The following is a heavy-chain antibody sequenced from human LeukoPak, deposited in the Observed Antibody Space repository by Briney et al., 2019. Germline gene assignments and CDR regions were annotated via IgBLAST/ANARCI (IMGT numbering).Heavy chain of an antibody. Sequence: ASVKVSCKASGYTFTGYYMHWVRPAPGQGLEWMGRINPNSGGTNYAQKFQGRVTMTRDTSISTAYMELSRLRSDDTAVYYCASHIVVVPAAIYYYGMDVWGQGTTVTVSS. J-gene: IGHJ6*02. CDR1: GYTFTGYY. CDR3: ASHIVVVPAAIYYYGMDV. CDR2: INPNSGGT. V-gene: IGHV1-2*06. D-gene: IGHD2-2*01.